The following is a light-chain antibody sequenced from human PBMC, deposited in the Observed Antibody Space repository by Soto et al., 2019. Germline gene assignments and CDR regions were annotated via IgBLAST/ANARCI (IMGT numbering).Light chain of an antibody. CDR1: QTISNW. CDR3: QQLNTYPWT. CDR2: DAS. V-gene: IGKV1-5*01. Sequence: DIQMTQSPSTLSASVGDRVTITCRASQTISNWLAWYQQKPGKAPKLLIYDASTLESGVPSRFSGSGSGTDFTLTISTLQPEDFATYYCQQLNTYPWTFGQGTRWIS. J-gene: IGKJ1*01.